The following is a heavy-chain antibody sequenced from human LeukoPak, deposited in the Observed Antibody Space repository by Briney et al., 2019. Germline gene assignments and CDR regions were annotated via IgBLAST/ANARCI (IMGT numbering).Heavy chain of an antibody. CDR3: ARDSHSCGGDCYFDY. J-gene: IGHJ4*02. CDR2: IIPILGIA. V-gene: IGHV1-69*04. Sequence: SVTVSCKASGGTFSSYAISWVRQAPGQGLEWMGRIIPILGIANYAQKFQGRVTITADKSTSTAYMELSSLRSEDTAVYYCARDSHSCGGDCYFDYWGQGTLVTVSS. CDR1: GGTFSSYA. D-gene: IGHD2-21*02.